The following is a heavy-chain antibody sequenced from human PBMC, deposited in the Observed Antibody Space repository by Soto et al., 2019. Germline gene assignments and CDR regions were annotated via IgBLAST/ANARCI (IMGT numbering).Heavy chain of an antibody. D-gene: IGHD3-10*01. J-gene: IGHJ4*02. V-gene: IGHV4-30-4*01. CDR3: ARVGGFGATTIDY. Sequence: SETPALGSTVSGGTVSIADYSGRWIRQPPGKGLEWIGYIYYSGSTYYNPSLKSRVTISVDTSKNQFSLKLSSVTAADTAVYYCARVGGFGATTIDYWGQGTLVTVSS. CDR1: GGTVSIADYS. CDR2: IYYSGST.